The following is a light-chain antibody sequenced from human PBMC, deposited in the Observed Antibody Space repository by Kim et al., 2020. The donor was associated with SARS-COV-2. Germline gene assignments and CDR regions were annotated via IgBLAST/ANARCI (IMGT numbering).Light chain of an antibody. CDR1: QSVRSN. J-gene: IGKJ4*01. CDR2: GAS. CDR3: QQYNNRPLT. V-gene: IGKV3-15*01. Sequence: VSAGERATLSCRASQSVRSNLAWYQQKPGQAPRLLIYGASTRATGIPDRFSGSGSGTEFTLTISSLQSEDFAVYYCQQYNNRPLTFGEGTKVDIK.